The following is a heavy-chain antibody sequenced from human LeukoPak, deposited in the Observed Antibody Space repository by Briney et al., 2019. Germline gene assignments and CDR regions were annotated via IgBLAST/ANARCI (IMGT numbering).Heavy chain of an antibody. CDR3: AREEQLAPFDY. D-gene: IGHD6-6*01. CDR2: IIHIFGIA. V-gene: IGHV1-69*04. J-gene: IGHJ4*02. Sequence: GASVKVSCKASGGTFSSYAISWVRQAPGQGLEWMGRIIHIFGIANYAQKFQGRVTITADKSTSTAYMELSSLRSEDTAVYYCAREEQLAPFDYWGQGTLVTVSS. CDR1: GGTFSSYA.